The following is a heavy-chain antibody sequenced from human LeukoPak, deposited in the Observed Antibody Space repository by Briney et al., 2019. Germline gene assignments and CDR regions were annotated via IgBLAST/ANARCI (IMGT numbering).Heavy chain of an antibody. J-gene: IGHJ4*02. CDR1: GYTFTSYG. V-gene: IGHV1-18*01. Sequence: ASVKVSCKASGYTFTSYGITWVRQAPGQGPEWMGWISVSNGNTNFAQKLQDRVTMTTDTSTNTAYSELRSLRSDDTGVYYCARGMYQLLLWGEGTLVTVSS. CDR2: ISVSNGNT. CDR3: ARGMYQLLL. D-gene: IGHD2-2*01.